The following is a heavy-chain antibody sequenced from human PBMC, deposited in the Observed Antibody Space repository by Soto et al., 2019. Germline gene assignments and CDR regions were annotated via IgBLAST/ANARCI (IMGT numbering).Heavy chain of an antibody. J-gene: IGHJ3*02. CDR3: ARDRYYYDSSGLPADAFDI. CDR2: IIPIFGTA. D-gene: IGHD3-22*01. Sequence: QVQLVQSGAEVKKPGSSVKVSCKASGGTFSSYAISWVRQAPGQGLEWMGGIIPIFGTANYAQKFQDRVTITADESTSTAYMELSSLRSEDTAVYYCARDRYYYDSSGLPADAFDIWGQGTMVTVSS. CDR1: GGTFSSYA. V-gene: IGHV1-69*01.